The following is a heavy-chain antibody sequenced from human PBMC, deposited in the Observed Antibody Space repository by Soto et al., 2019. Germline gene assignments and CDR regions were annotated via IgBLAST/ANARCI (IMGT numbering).Heavy chain of an antibody. CDR1: DFTFIDSW. D-gene: IGHD2-15*01. CDR2: VKTKGQGETT. Sequence: GGSLRLSYAASDFTFIDSWMNWVRQAPGKGLEWVGRVKTKGQGETTDYAAPVKGRFTISRDDSTYTLYLHMRSLKADDTAVYYCTTGSVEGVWGQGTTVTVSS. J-gene: IGHJ6*02. CDR3: TTGSVEGV. V-gene: IGHV3-15*07.